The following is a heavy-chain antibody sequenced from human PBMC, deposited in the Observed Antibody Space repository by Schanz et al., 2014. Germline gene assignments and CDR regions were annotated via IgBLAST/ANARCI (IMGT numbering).Heavy chain of an antibody. CDR3: ARKVVATIGGYYDN. V-gene: IGHV3-23*01. CDR2: ISGSGGST. D-gene: IGHD5-12*01. CDR1: GITFSSHS. J-gene: IGHJ4*02. Sequence: EVQLMESGGGLVKPGGSLRLSCAASGITFSSHSFNWVRQAPGKGLEWVSAISGSGGSTYYADSVKGRFTISRDNAENTLFLQMNSLRAEDTAVYYCARKVVATIGGYYDNWGQGTLVIVSS.